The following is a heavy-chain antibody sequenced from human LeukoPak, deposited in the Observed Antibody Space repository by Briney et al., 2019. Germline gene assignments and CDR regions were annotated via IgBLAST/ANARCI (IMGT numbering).Heavy chain of an antibody. V-gene: IGHV3-48*03. D-gene: IGHD6-19*01. CDR1: GFTFSSYK. Sequence: GGSLRLSCAASGFTFSSYKMNWVRQAPGKGLEWVSYISSSGSTIYYAHFVKGRFTISRDNAKKSLYMQTNSLRAEDTAVYYCARDEALVNQWLVKGDDDFDIWGQGTMVTVSS. CDR3: ARDEALVNQWLVKGDDDFDI. J-gene: IGHJ3*02. CDR2: ISSSGSTI.